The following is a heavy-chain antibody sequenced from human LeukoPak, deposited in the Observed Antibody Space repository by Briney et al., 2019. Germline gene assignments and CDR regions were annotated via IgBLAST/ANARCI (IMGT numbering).Heavy chain of an antibody. Sequence: ASVKVSCKASGFTFSSSAVQWVRQARGQRLEWIGWIVVGSVKTNYAQKFQERVTITRDMSTSTAYMELSSLRSEDTAVYYCAASPGTVGAFDIWGQGSMVTVSS. J-gene: IGHJ3*02. CDR1: GFTFSSSA. CDR3: AASPGTVGAFDI. D-gene: IGHD3-16*01. CDR2: IVVGSVKT. V-gene: IGHV1-58*01.